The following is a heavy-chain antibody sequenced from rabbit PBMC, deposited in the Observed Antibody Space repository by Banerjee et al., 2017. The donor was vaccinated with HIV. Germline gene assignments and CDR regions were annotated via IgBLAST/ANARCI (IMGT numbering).Heavy chain of an antibody. V-gene: IGHV1S45*01. CDR3: AGGHAGSSWGLDL. Sequence: QEQLEESGGDLVKPEGSLTLTCTASGFSFSNKYVMCWVRQAPGKGLEWIACIDTGSGDTVYATWAKGRFTISKASWTTVTLQMTSLTAADTATYFCAGGHAGSSWGLDLWGQGTLVTVS. D-gene: IGHD4-2*01. CDR1: GFSFSNKYV. J-gene: IGHJ3*01. CDR2: IDTGSGDT.